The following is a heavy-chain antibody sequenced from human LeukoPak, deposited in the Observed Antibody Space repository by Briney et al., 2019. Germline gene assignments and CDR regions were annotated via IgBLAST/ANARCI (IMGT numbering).Heavy chain of an antibody. D-gene: IGHD5-18*01. J-gene: IGHJ4*02. CDR1: GGSISDYF. CDR2: MHHSGSA. CDR3: ARDYQGGYGDKTVDY. V-gene: IGHV4-59*12. Sequence: SETLSLTCTVSGGSISDYFWSWVRQSPGKGLEWIGFMHHSGSANSNPSLRSRVTISMDTSKNQFSLKLSSVTAADTAVYYCARDYQGGYGDKTVDYWGQGTLVTVSS.